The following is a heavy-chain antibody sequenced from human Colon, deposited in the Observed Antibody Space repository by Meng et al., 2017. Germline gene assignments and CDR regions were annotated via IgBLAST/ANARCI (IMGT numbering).Heavy chain of an antibody. CDR3: AKDQDFGGTPDS. Sequence: QVQVGQPGAGVKEPGASVQVSCKPSGYPFSHYALHWVRQAPGQRLEWMGWINPGNGDTKSSHKFQGRLTITRDTSASTAYMELSSLRSEDTAVYYCAKDQDFGGTPDSWGQGTLVTVSS. D-gene: IGHD4-23*01. J-gene: IGHJ4*02. CDR1: GYPFSHYA. CDR2: INPGNGDT. V-gene: IGHV1-3*01.